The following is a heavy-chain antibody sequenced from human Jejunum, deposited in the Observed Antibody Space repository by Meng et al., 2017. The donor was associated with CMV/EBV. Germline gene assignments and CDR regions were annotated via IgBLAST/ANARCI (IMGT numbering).Heavy chain of an antibody. J-gene: IGHJ4*02. CDR2: IRSKANSYAT. CDR1: GFPFRSYE. Sequence: GFPFRSYEMHWIRQAPGKGLEWVGRIRSKANSYATVYAATMKGRFTISRDDSENTAYLQMNSLKTEDTAVYYCARQARDGDCCLDYWGQGTLVTVSS. CDR3: ARQARDGDCCLDY. V-gene: IGHV3-73*01. D-gene: IGHD2-21*01.